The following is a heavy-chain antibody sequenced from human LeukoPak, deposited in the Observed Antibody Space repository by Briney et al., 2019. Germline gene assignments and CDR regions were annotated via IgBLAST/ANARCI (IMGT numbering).Heavy chain of an antibody. V-gene: IGHV3-21*01. CDR3: ARDGKDSMIVVVTAEYFQH. D-gene: IGHD3-22*01. J-gene: IGHJ1*01. Sequence: PGGSLRLSCAASGFTFSSYTMNWVRQAPGKGLEWVSSISSSSSYIYYADSVKGRFAISRDNAKNSLYLQMDSLRAEDTAVYYCARDGKDSMIVVVTAEYFQHWGQGTLATVSS. CDR1: GFTFSSYT. CDR2: ISSSSSYI.